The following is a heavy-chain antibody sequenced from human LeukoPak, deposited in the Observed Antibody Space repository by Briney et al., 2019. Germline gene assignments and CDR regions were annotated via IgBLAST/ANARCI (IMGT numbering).Heavy chain of an antibody. CDR1: GFTFSNFG. CDR2: ISSSSSYI. CDR3: ARDGKRSYDF. V-gene: IGHV3-21*01. J-gene: IGHJ4*02. D-gene: IGHD1-1*01. Sequence: KPGGSLRLSCAASGFTFSNFGINWVRQAPGEGLEWVSSISSSSSYISYADSVKGRFTISRDNAKNSLDLQMNSLRAEDTAVYYCARDGKRSYDFWGQGTLVTVSS.